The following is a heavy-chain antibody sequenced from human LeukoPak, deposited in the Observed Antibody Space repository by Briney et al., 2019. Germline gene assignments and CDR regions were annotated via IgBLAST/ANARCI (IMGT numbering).Heavy chain of an antibody. V-gene: IGHV1-2*02. CDR1: GYTFTGYY. CDR2: INPNSGGT. J-gene: IGHJ4*02. Sequence: GASVKVSCKASGYTFTGYYMHWVRQAPGQGLEWMGWINPNSGGTNYAQKFQGRVTMTRDTSISTAYMELSRLRSDDTAVYYCASSRDGYNPRGGYFDYWGQGTLVTVSS. D-gene: IGHD5-24*01. CDR3: ASSRDGYNPRGGYFDY.